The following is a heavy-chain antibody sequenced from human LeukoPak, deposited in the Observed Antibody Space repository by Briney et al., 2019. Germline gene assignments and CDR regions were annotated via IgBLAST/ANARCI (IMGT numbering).Heavy chain of an antibody. CDR1: GFTLSSHA. CDR2: ISGSGGST. D-gene: IGHD6-13*01. CDR3: AKDRYSSSWQPFDY. V-gene: IGHV3-23*01. J-gene: IGHJ4*02. Sequence: GGSLRLPWAASGFTLSSHAMSWVRQAPGKGVEWVSAISGSGGSTYYADSVKGRFTISRDNSKNTLYLQMNSLRAEDTAVYYCAKDRYSSSWQPFDYWGQGTLVTVSS.